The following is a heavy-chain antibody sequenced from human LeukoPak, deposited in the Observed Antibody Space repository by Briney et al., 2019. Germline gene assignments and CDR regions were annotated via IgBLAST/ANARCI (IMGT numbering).Heavy chain of an antibody. CDR2: ISGSGGST. V-gene: IGHV3-23*01. CDR3: AKGTKAVAGTLVDY. Sequence: GGSLRLSCAASGFTFSSYAMSWVRQAPGKGLEWVSAISGSGGSTYYADSVKGRFTISRDNSKDTLYLQMNSLRAEDTAVYYCAKGTKAVAGTLVDYWGQGTLVTVSS. CDR1: GFTFSSYA. D-gene: IGHD6-19*01. J-gene: IGHJ4*02.